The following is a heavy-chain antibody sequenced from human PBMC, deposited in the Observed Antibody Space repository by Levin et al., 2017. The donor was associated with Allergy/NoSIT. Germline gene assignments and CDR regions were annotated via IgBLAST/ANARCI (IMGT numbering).Heavy chain of an antibody. CDR1: GFTFSSYA. V-gene: IGHV3-23*01. J-gene: IGHJ4*02. D-gene: IGHD3-3*01. Sequence: GGSLRLSCAASGFTFSSYAMSWVRQAPGKGLEWVSAISGSGNSGSGGSTYDVDSVKGRFTISRDNSKNTLYLQMNSLRADDTAVYYCAKGQSFTMFGVPFDYWGQGTLVTVSS. CDR3: AKGQSFTMFGVPFDY. CDR2: ISGSGNSGSGGST.